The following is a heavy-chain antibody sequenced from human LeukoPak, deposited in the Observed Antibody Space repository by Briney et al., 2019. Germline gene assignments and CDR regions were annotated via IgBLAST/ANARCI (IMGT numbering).Heavy chain of an antibody. V-gene: IGHV1-2*04. J-gene: IGHJ5*02. Sequence: VASVKVSCKASGYTFTGYYMHWVRQAPGQGLEWMGWINPNSGGTNYAQKFQGWVTMTRDTSISTAYTELSRLRSDDTAVYYCARAAEDIVVVPAAPSTHNWFDPWGQGTLVTVSS. CDR3: ARAAEDIVVVPAAPSTHNWFDP. CDR2: INPNSGGT. CDR1: GYTFTGYY. D-gene: IGHD2-2*01.